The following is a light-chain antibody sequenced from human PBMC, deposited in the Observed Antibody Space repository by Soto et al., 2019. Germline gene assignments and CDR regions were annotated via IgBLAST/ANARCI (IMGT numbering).Light chain of an antibody. Sequence: EIVLTQSPATLSLSPGERATLSCRASQSVSSYLAWYQQKPGQAPRLLIYDASNRATGIPARFSGSGSATDFTLTISRLEPEDFAVYYCQQRYTWPLTFGGGTKVDIK. J-gene: IGKJ4*01. CDR3: QQRYTWPLT. CDR2: DAS. V-gene: IGKV3-11*01. CDR1: QSVSSY.